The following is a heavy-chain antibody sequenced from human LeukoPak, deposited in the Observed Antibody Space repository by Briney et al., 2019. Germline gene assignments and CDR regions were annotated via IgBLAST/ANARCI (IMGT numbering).Heavy chain of an antibody. CDR1: GGTFRNYA. Sequence: RRASVKVSCTASGGTFRNYAINWVRQATGQGLEWMGGMIPIFGRADYAQKFQGRVTITADESMSTAYMELSSLRAEDTAGYYCSKAAGAVAGYIDYWGQGTLVTVSS. D-gene: IGHD6-19*01. J-gene: IGHJ4*02. CDR2: MIPIFGRA. CDR3: SKAAGAVAGYIDY. V-gene: IGHV1-69*13.